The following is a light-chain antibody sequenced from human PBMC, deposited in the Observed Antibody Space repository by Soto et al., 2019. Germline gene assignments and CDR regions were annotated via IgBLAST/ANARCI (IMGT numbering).Light chain of an antibody. Sequence: SVLTQPDSVSGSPGQSITISCTGTSSDVGSYNLVSWYQQHPGKAPKLMIYEGSKRPSGVSSRFSGSKSGNTASLTISGLQAEDEAYYYCCSYAGSSTPYVFGTGTKFTVL. CDR1: SSDVGSYNL. J-gene: IGLJ1*01. CDR3: CSYAGSSTPYV. V-gene: IGLV2-23*01. CDR2: EGS.